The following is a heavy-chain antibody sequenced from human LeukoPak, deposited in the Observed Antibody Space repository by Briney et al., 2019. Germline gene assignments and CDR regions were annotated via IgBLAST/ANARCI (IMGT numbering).Heavy chain of an antibody. CDR2: IKYDGSEK. CDR3: ARDYVWGSSESDY. D-gene: IGHD7-27*01. J-gene: IGHJ4*02. CDR1: GFTFSNYW. V-gene: IGHV3-7*01. Sequence: GGSLRLSCAASGFTFSNYWMTWFRQTPGKDLEWVGNIKYDGSEKYYVDSVKGRFTISRDNAKNSPYLHMNSLRVEDTAIYYCARDYVWGSSESDYWGQGTLVTVSS.